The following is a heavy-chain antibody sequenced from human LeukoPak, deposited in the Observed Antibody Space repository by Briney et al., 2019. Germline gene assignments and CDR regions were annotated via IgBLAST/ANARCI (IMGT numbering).Heavy chain of an antibody. V-gene: IGHV1-8*02. J-gene: IGHJ4*02. D-gene: IGHD5-24*01. Sequence: GASVKVSCKASGGTFSSYAISWVRQAPGQGLEWMGRINPNSGGTNYAQRFQGRVTMTRNTSISTAYMELSSLRSEGTAVYYCARGPGGCRDGYNLDYWGQGTLVTVSS. CDR2: INPNSGGT. CDR1: GGTFSSYA. CDR3: ARGPGGCRDGYNLDY.